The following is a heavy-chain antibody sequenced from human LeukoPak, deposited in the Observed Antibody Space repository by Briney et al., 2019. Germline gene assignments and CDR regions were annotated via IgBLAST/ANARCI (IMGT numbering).Heavy chain of an antibody. CDR1: GFTFSSYA. CDR2: ISYDGSNK. Sequence: PGGSLRLSCAVSGFTFSSYAMSWVRQAPGKGLEWVAVISYDGSNKYYADSVKGRFTISRDNSKNTLYLQMNSLRAEDTAVYYCAKNANIEQWPYYYYYGMDVWGQGTTVTVSS. D-gene: IGHD6-19*01. V-gene: IGHV3-30*18. J-gene: IGHJ6*02. CDR3: AKNANIEQWPYYYYYGMDV.